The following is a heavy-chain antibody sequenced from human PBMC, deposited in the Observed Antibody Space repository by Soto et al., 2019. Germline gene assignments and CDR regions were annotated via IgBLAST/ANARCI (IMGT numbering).Heavy chain of an antibody. Sequence: PGGSLRLSCAASGFTFSSYAMHWVRQAPGKGLEWVAVISYDGSNKYYADSVKGRFTISRDNSKNTLYLQMNSLRAEDTAVYYCARGVGYSYGSHFDFWGLGALVTVSS. D-gene: IGHD5-18*01. CDR1: GFTFSSYA. V-gene: IGHV3-30-3*01. CDR2: ISYDGSNK. J-gene: IGHJ4*02. CDR3: ARGVGYSYGSHFDF.